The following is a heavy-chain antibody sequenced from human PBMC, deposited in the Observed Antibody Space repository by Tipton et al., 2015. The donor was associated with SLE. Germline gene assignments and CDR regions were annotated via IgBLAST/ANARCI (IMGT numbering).Heavy chain of an antibody. V-gene: IGHV4-31*03. Sequence: TLSLTCTVSGGSISSHYWSWIRQHPGKGLEWIGYIYYSGSTYYNPSLKSRVTISVDTSKNQFSLKLSSVTAADTAVYYCARFIPMIVVPPYSKTDAFDIWGQGTMVTVSS. CDR2: IYYSGST. CDR1: GGSISSHY. D-gene: IGHD3-22*01. J-gene: IGHJ3*02. CDR3: ARFIPMIVVPPYSKTDAFDI.